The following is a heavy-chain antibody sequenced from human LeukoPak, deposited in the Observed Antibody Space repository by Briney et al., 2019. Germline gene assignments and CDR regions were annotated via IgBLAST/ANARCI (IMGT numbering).Heavy chain of an antibody. CDR3: ARDARGIVGANHNWFDP. Sequence: PSETLSLTCTVSGGSISSYYWSWIRQPAGKGLEWIGRIYANGSTNYNPSLKSRVTMSVDTSKSQFSLKLISVAAADTAVYYCARDARGIVGANHNWFDPWGQGTLVTVSS. J-gene: IGHJ5*02. V-gene: IGHV4-4*07. CDR2: IYANGST. CDR1: GGSISSYY. D-gene: IGHD1-26*01.